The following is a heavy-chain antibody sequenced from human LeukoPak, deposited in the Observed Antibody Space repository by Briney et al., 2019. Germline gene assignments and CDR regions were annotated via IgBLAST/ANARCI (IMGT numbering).Heavy chain of an antibody. CDR1: GFTFSSYW. D-gene: IGHD6-6*01. J-gene: IGHJ6*03. CDR2: IKQDGSEK. CDR3: ARRGVAARPGKEYYYMDV. Sequence: GGSLRLSCAASGFTFSSYWMSWVRQAPGKGLEWVANIKQDGSEKYYVDSVKGRFTISRDNAKNSLYLQMNSLRAEDTAVYYCARRGVAARPGKEYYYMDVWGKGTTVTVSS. V-gene: IGHV3-7*01.